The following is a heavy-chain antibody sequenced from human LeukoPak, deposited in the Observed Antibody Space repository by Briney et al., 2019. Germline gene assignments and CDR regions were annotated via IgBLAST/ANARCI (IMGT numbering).Heavy chain of an antibody. J-gene: IGHJ5*02. V-gene: IGHV3-30*03. D-gene: IGHD1-26*01. CDR1: GFTFSNYG. CDR3: ARGQGATVPQVGKNWFDP. Sequence: GGSLRLSCAASGFTFSNYGMHWVRQAPGKGLEWVAVVSSDGSIDYYADSLRGRFTVSRDNSKNTMFLQFNTLRPEDTAVYYCARGQGATVPQVGKNWFDPWGQGTRVTVSS. CDR2: VSSDGSID.